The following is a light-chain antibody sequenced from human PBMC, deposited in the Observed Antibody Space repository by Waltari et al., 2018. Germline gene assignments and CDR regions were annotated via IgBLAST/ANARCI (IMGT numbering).Light chain of an antibody. J-gene: IGLJ3*02. CDR3: QSFDDSLRGSV. CDR2: SNI. Sequence: QSVLTQPPSVSGAPGQGVTISCTGSTSNIGAEDVHWYRQIPGKAPEVVIYSNINRPSGVPDRFSGSKSGTSASLAITGRQAEDEADYYCQSFDDSLRGSVFGGGTKLTVL. CDR1: TSNIGAED. V-gene: IGLV1-40*01.